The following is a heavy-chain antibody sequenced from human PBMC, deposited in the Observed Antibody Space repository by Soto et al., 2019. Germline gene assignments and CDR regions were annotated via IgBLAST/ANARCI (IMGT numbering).Heavy chain of an antibody. D-gene: IGHD4-4*01. V-gene: IGHV1-69*13. Sequence: SVKVSCKASGYTFTGYYMHWVRQAPGQGLEWMGGINPNSGTANYAQKFQGRVTITADESTSTAYMELSSLRSEDTAVYYCARSNQYYGMDVWGQGTTVTVSS. CDR3: ARSNQYYGMDV. CDR2: INPNSGTA. CDR1: GYTFTGYY. J-gene: IGHJ6*02.